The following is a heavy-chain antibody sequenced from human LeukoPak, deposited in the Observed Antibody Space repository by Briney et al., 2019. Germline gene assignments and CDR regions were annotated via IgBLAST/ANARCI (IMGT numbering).Heavy chain of an antibody. J-gene: IGHJ4*02. CDR3: ARDPRASYESSDYYYPGDY. D-gene: IGHD3-22*01. V-gene: IGHV1-46*01. CDR1: GYTFTSYY. Sequence: GASVKVSCKTSGYTFTSYYIHWVRQAPGQGLEWMAIINPSGGSTRYARKFQGRGTITRDTSTSTVYMELSSLRSEDTAVYYCARDPRASYESSDYYYPGDYWGQGTLVTVSS. CDR2: INPSGGST.